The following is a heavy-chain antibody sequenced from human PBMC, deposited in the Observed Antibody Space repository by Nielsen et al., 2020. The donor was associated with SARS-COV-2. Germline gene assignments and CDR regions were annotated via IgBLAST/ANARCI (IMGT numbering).Heavy chain of an antibody. CDR1: GFNFDDYT. J-gene: IGHJ4*02. CDR2: INWDGDDT. Sequence: GESLKISCAASGFNFDDYTMHWVRQAPGKGLEWVSLINWDGDDTYYADSVKGRFTISRDNSKNSLYLQMSSLRNEDTALYYCAKGVSSSGWYYFDYWGQGALVTVSS. CDR3: AKGVSSSGWYYFDY. D-gene: IGHD6-19*01. V-gene: IGHV3-43*01.